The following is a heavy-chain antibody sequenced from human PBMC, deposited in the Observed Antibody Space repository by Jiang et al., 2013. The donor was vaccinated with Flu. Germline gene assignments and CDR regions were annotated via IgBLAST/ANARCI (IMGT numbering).Heavy chain of an antibody. CDR3: AKDWVYGSGSYGLNYYYGMDV. Sequence: VQLVESGGGVVQPGGSLRLSCAASGFTFSSYGMHWVRQAPGKGLEWVAFIRYDGSNKYYADSVKGRFTISRDNSKNTLYLQMNSLRAEDTAVYYCAKDWVYGSGSYGLNYYYGMDVWGQGTTVTVSS. CDR1: GFTFSSYG. J-gene: IGHJ6*02. D-gene: IGHD3-10*01. CDR2: IRYDGSNK. V-gene: IGHV3-30*02.